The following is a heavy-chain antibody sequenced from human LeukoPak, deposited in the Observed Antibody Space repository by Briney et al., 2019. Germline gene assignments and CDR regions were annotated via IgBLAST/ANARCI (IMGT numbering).Heavy chain of an antibody. D-gene: IGHD1-1*01. V-gene: IGHV3-30*03. CDR3: ARRQLLYFFDL. Sequence: GGSLRLSCAASGFTFSSYGMHWVRQAPGKGLEWVAVISYDGSNKYYADSVKGRFTISRDNSKNTLYLQMNSLRAEDTAVYYCARRQLLYFFDLWGRGTLVTVSS. CDR1: GFTFSSYG. J-gene: IGHJ4*02. CDR2: ISYDGSNK.